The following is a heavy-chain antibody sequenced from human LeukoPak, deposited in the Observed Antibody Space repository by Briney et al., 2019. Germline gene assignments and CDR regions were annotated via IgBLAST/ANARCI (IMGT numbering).Heavy chain of an antibody. J-gene: IGHJ6*03. V-gene: IGHV3-7*01. CDR2: INQDGTQK. D-gene: IGHD1-20*01. CDR3: ARNPGVTAGRGYYYYMDV. Sequence: GGSLRLSCEASGFGFSNSWMSWVRQAPGKGLEWVANINQDGTQKYFVDSIKGRITISRDNAKNSLYLQMNSLRAEDTAVYYCARNPGVTAGRGYYYYMDVWGKGTTVTVSS. CDR1: GFGFSNSW.